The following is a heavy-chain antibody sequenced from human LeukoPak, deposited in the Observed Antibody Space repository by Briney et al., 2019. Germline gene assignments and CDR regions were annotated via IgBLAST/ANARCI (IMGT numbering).Heavy chain of an antibody. Sequence: SETLSLTCTVSGYSISSGYYWGWIRQPPGKGLEWIGSISYSGNTYYNPSLKSRVTIAVDTSKNQVSLQLTSVTAADAAVYFCARGRSDYCSSTSCHYPWFDPWGQGILVTVSS. CDR2: ISYSGNT. D-gene: IGHD2-2*01. CDR3: ARGRSDYCSSTSCHYPWFDP. J-gene: IGHJ5*02. V-gene: IGHV4-38-2*02. CDR1: GYSISSGYY.